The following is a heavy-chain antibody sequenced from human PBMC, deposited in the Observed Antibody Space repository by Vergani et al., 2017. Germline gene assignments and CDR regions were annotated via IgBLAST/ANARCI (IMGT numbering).Heavy chain of an antibody. D-gene: IGHD6-19*01. Sequence: QLQLQESGPGLVKPSATLSLTCSVSGASIRSSNYYWGWIRQPPGKGLEWIASIYYSGSNYYNPSLKSQVTISVDTSKNQFSLKLSSVTAADTAVYFCARHSTVEWLVKLGWFDPWGQGILVTVSS. CDR2: IYYSGSN. CDR1: GASIRSSNYY. V-gene: IGHV4-39*01. J-gene: IGHJ5*02. CDR3: ARHSTVEWLVKLGWFDP.